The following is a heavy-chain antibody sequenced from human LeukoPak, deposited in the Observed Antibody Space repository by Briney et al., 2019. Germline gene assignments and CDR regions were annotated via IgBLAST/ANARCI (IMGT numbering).Heavy chain of an antibody. CDR1: GFTFSSYG. CDR3: ANSAVVVAATLDY. D-gene: IGHD2-15*01. CDR2: IRYDGSNK. V-gene: IGHV3-30*02. Sequence: GGSLRLSCAASGFTFSSYGMHWVRRAPGKGLEWVAFIRYDGSNKYYADSVKGRFTISRDNSKNTLYLQMNSLRAEDTAVYYCANSAVVVAATLDYWGQGTLVTVSS. J-gene: IGHJ4*02.